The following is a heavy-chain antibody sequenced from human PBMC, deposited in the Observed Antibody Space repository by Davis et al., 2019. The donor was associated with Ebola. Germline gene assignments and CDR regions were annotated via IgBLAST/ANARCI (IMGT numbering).Heavy chain of an antibody. CDR3: ARLVMGISYYYYGMDV. CDR1: GYSFTSYW. Sequence: KVSCKGSGYSFTSYWIGWVRQMLGKGLEWMGIIYPGDSDTRYSPSFQGQVTISADKSISTAYLQWSSLKASDTAMYYCARLVMGISYYYYGMDVWGQGTTVTVSS. D-gene: IGHD3-22*01. J-gene: IGHJ6*02. CDR2: IYPGDSDT. V-gene: IGHV5-51*01.